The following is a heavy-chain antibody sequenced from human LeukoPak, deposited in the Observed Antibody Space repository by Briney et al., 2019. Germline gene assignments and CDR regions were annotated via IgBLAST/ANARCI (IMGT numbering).Heavy chain of an antibody. D-gene: IGHD3-10*01. CDR1: GFTFNNYA. J-gene: IGHJ4*02. V-gene: IGHV3-23*01. CDR3: ARDGHYYYGSGSYKDY. Sequence: GGSLRLSCAASGFTFNNYAMGWVRQAPGKGLEWVSSISSGGKTDYTKSVKGRLTISRDNSKNTLYLQMNSLRAGDTAVYYCARDGHYYYGSGSYKDYWGQGTLVTVSS. CDR2: ISSGGKT.